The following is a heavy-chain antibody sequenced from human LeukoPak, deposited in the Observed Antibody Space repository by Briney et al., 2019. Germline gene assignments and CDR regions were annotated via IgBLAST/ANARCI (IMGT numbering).Heavy chain of an antibody. CDR2: MHYTGST. CDR1: GDSIDDSY. J-gene: IGHJ5*02. V-gene: IGHV4-59*01. D-gene: IGHD3-10*01. Sequence: SETLSLTCTVSGDSIDDSYWSWIRQPPGKGLECIGYMHYTGSTNYNPSLKSRVTISVDTSKNQFSLKLSSVTAADTAVYYCARGGYYGSGNDFRFDPWGQGTLVTVSS. CDR3: ARGGYYGSGNDFRFDP.